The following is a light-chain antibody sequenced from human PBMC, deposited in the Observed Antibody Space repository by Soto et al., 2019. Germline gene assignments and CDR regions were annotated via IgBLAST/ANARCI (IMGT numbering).Light chain of an antibody. CDR3: QQYDNLFPLT. V-gene: IGKV1-33*01. CDR2: AAS. Sequence: DIQMTQSPSSLSASVGDRVTINCQASQDISKYLNWYQQKPGKAPKLLIYAASNLETGVPSRFGESGSGTDFTFTISSLQPEDTATYYCQQYDNLFPLTFGGGTKVDIK. CDR1: QDISKY. J-gene: IGKJ4*01.